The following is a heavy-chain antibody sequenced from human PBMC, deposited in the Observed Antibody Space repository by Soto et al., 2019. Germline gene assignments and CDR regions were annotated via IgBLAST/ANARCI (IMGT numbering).Heavy chain of an antibody. CDR3: ASENWDYGMDV. CDR2: ISVYTGNT. Sequence: QVQVVQSGAEVKKPGASVKVSCKASGYTFSSYGISWVRQAPGQGLEWMGWISVYTGNTNYAQMLQGRVTMTTDTSTSTAYMELRSLRSDDTAVYYCASENWDYGMDVWGQGTTVTVSS. J-gene: IGHJ6*02. V-gene: IGHV1-18*04. D-gene: IGHD7-27*01. CDR1: GYTFSSYG.